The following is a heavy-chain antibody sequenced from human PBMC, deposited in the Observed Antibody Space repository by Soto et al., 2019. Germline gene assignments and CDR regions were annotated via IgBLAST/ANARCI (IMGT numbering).Heavy chain of an antibody. V-gene: IGHV1-2*02. CDR1: GFTFTGYY. J-gene: IGHJ6*02. CDR2: INPETGGT. CDR3: ARERFQVIADGMDV. Sequence: GSVKVSCQVSGFTFTGYYVHWVREAPGQGLERMGWINPETGGTSYAQKFQGRVTLSRDTSINTDYLELSRLRFDDEAVYFCARERFQVIADGMDVWGQGPTVTVSS. D-gene: IGHD6-13*01.